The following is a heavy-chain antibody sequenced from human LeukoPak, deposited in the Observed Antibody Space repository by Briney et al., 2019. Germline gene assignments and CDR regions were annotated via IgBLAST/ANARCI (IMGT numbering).Heavy chain of an antibody. CDR3: GRDYGGASPFDT. V-gene: IGHV1-69*01. Sequence: SVKVSCKASGGTLVKYVISWGRQAPGQGLEWMGGINPISGTPDYAQKFQGRVTITADESTSTAYMELSSLRSEDTAVYYCGRDYGGASPFDTWGQGTLVTVSS. CDR1: GGTLVKYV. CDR2: INPISGTP. D-gene: IGHD4-23*01. J-gene: IGHJ4*02.